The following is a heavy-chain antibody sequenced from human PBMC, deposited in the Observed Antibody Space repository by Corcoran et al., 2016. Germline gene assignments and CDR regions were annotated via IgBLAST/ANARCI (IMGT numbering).Heavy chain of an antibody. J-gene: IGHJ6*02. CDR2: INHSGST. V-gene: IGHV4-34*01. CDR1: GGSFSGYY. D-gene: IGHD1-26*01. Sequence: QVQLQQWGAGLLKPSETLSLTCAVYGGSFSGYYWSWIRQPPGKGLEWIGEINHSGSTNYNPSLKSRVTISVDTSKNQFSLKLSSVTAADTAVYYCARGLGLGATLTAGMDVWGQGTTVTVSS. CDR3: ARGLGLGATLTAGMDV.